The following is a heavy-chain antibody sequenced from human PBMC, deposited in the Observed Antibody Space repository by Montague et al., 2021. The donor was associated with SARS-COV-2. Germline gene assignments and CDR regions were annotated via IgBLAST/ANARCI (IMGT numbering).Heavy chain of an antibody. D-gene: IGHD3-10*01. CDR3: ARLGAITLVRGITKADFCNYGMDV. Sequence: SETLSLTCAVSSGSFRGYYWSWIRQPPGKGLEWIGEINHSGSTTYNPSLESRVSISVDTSNKQFSLKVISVTAADTAVYYYARLGAITLVRGITKADFCNYGMDVWGQGTTVTVSS. J-gene: IGHJ6*02. CDR1: SGSFRGYY. CDR2: INHSGST. V-gene: IGHV4-34*01.